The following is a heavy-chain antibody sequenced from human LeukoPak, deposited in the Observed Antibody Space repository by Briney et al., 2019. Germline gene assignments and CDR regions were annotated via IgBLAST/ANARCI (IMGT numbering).Heavy chain of an antibody. Sequence: PSETLSLTCTVSGGSISSYYWTWIRQPAGKGLEWIGHIYTSGSTKYNPSLKSRVTMSVDTSKNQFSLKLSSVTAADTAVYYCARDRGGDLWFGEPHGFDPWGQGTLVTVSS. CDR1: GGSISSYY. CDR2: IYTSGST. V-gene: IGHV4-4*07. D-gene: IGHD3-10*01. CDR3: ARDRGGDLWFGEPHGFDP. J-gene: IGHJ5*02.